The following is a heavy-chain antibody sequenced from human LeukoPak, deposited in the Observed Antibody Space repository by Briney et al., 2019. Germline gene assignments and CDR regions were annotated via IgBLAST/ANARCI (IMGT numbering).Heavy chain of an antibody. D-gene: IGHD3-22*01. Sequence: SVKVSCKASGGTFSSYAISWVRQAPGQGLEWMGGIIPIFGTTNYAQKFQGRVTITADESTSTAYMELSSLRSEDTAVYYCARTYYYDSSGYYYYYYMDVWGKGTTVTISS. CDR1: GGTFSSYA. J-gene: IGHJ6*03. CDR3: ARTYYYDSSGYYYYYYMDV. V-gene: IGHV1-69*13. CDR2: IIPIFGTT.